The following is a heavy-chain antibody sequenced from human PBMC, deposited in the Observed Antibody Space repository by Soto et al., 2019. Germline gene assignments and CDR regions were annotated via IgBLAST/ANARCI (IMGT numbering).Heavy chain of an antibody. D-gene: IGHD3-22*01. J-gene: IGHJ5*02. Sequence: GESLKISRRTSGYKFTSSWIAWVRQMPGKGLEWMGIIFPSDSDTRYSPSFQGQVTISADRSTSTVFLQWASLKASDTAVYFCARKDKSGYFNWFDPWGQGTLVTVSS. CDR1: GYKFTSSW. CDR2: IFPSDSDT. V-gene: IGHV5-51*01. CDR3: ARKDKSGYFNWFDP.